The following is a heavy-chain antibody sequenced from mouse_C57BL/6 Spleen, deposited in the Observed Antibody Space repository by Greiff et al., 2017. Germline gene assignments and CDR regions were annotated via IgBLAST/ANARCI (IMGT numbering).Heavy chain of an antibody. CDR2: IRNKANGYTT. Sequence: EVMLVESGGGLVQPGGSLSLSCAASGFTFTDYYMSWVRQPPGKALEWLGFIRNKANGYTTEYSAYVKGRFTISRDNSQSILYLQMNALRAEDSATYYCARYTTVVATGAMDYWGQGTSVTVSS. D-gene: IGHD1-1*01. V-gene: IGHV7-3*01. CDR3: ARYTTVVATGAMDY. CDR1: GFTFTDYY. J-gene: IGHJ4*01.